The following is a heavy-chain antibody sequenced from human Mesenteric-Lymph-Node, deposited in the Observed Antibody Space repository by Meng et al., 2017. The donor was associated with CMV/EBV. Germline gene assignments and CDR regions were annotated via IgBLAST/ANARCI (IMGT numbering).Heavy chain of an antibody. V-gene: IGHV3-7*01. CDR3: ANIGP. CDR1: GFTFRTYW. Sequence: GESLKISCAASGFTFRTYWMAWVRQAPGKGLEWVANIKQDGSEKYYVDSVEGRFTISRDNAKNSMYLQMSDMRVEDTAVYYCANIGPWGQGTLVTVS. J-gene: IGHJ5*02. CDR2: IKQDGSEK.